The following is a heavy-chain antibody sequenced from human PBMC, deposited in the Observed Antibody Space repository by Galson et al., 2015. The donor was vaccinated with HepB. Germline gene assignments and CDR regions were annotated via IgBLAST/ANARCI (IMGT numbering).Heavy chain of an antibody. CDR2: ISAYNGNT. CDR3: ATDKPTAYYYYYGMDV. Sequence: SVKVSCKASGYTFTSYGISWVRQAPGQGLEWMGWISAYNGNTNYAQKLQGRVTMTTDTSTSTAYMELRSLRSDDTAVYYCATDKPTAYYYYYGMDVWGQGTTVTVSS. CDR1: GYTFTSYG. V-gene: IGHV1-18*01. J-gene: IGHJ6*02.